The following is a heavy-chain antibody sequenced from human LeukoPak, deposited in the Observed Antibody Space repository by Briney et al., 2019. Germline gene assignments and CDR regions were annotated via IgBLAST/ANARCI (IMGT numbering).Heavy chain of an antibody. J-gene: IGHJ4*02. Sequence: SVKVSCKASGGTFSSYAISWVRQAPGQGLEWMGRIIPILGIANYAQKFQGRVTITADKSTSTAYMELSSLRSEDTAVYYCALGEDYDSSGYYLGIDYRGQGTLVTVSS. D-gene: IGHD3-22*01. CDR1: GGTFSSYA. CDR3: ALGEDYDSSGYYLGIDY. V-gene: IGHV1-69*04. CDR2: IIPILGIA.